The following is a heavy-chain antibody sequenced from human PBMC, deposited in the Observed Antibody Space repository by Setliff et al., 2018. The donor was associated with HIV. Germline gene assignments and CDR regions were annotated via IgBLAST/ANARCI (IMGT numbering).Heavy chain of an antibody. J-gene: IGHJ4*02. CDR2: IYYSGLT. D-gene: IGHD1-26*01. CDR1: GDSINSHY. V-gene: IGHV4-59*08. Sequence: PSETLSLTCTVSGDSINSHYWTWIRQPPGKGLEWIGYIYYSGLTSYNPSLKSRVTISVDTTTNQVSLQVNSVTAVDTAVYYCARVPHRVVGTTTLLYHFDYWGLGTLVTVSS. CDR3: ARVPHRVVGTTTLLYHFDY.